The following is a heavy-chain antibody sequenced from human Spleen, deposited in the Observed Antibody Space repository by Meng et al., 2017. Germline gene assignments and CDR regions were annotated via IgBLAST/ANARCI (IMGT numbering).Heavy chain of an antibody. J-gene: IGHJ4*02. V-gene: IGHV4-34*01. CDR2: INHSGST. CDR3: ARGPTTMAHDFDY. Sequence: LQTWGAGLLKPSGPLSLPWVFFGGSFRDYYWSWIRQPPGKGLEWIGEINHSGSTNYNPSLESRATISVDTSQNNLSLKLSSVTAADSAVYYCARGPTTMAHDFDYWGQGTLVTVSS. CDR1: GGSFRDYY. D-gene: IGHD4-11*01.